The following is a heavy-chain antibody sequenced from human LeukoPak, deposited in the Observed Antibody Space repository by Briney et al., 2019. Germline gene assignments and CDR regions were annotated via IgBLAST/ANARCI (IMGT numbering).Heavy chain of an antibody. D-gene: IGHD3-10*01. CDR2: ISYDGSNK. CDR3: ATSTYYYGRRGTGAFDI. Sequence: PGGSLRLSCAASGFTFSSYGMHWVRQAPGKGLEWVAVISYDGSNKYYADSVKGRFTISRDNSKNTLYLQMNSLRAEDTAVYYCATSTYYYGRRGTGAFDIWGQGTMVTVSS. V-gene: IGHV3-30*03. CDR1: GFTFSSYG. J-gene: IGHJ3*02.